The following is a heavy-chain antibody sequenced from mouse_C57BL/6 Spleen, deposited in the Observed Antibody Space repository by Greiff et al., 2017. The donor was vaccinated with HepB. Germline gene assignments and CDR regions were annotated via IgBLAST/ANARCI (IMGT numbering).Heavy chain of an antibody. V-gene: IGHV1-82*01. CDR3: ARSSNYDFDY. D-gene: IGHD2-5*01. Sequence: VQLVESGPELVKPGASVKISCKASGYAFSSSWMNWVKQRPGKGLEWIGRIYPGDGDTNYNGKFKGKATLTADKSSSTAYMQLSSLTSEDSAVYFCARSSNYDFDYWGQGTTLTVSS. CDR2: IYPGDGDT. J-gene: IGHJ2*01. CDR1: GYAFSSSW.